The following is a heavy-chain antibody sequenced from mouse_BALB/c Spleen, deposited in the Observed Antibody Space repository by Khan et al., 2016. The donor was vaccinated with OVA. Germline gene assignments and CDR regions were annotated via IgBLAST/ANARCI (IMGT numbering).Heavy chain of an antibody. D-gene: IGHD2-2*01. CDR2: INTYTEEP. CDR1: GYTFTNYG. CDR3: ASRNYGYDRHFYV. Sequence: QIQLVQSGPELKKPGETVKISCKASGYTFTNYGMNWVKQAPGKGLKWMGWINTYTEEPTYADDFKGRFAFSLQTSASTAYLQRNNLKNEDTATYFCASRNYGYDRHFYVWVAGTTVTVSS. J-gene: IGHJ1*01. V-gene: IGHV9-3-1*01.